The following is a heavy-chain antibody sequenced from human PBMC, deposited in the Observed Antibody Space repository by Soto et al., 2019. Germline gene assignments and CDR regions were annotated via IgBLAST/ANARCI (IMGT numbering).Heavy chain of an antibody. V-gene: IGHV5-51*01. J-gene: IGHJ6*02. CDR3: ARLQAFQLVLAPEYYYGMDV. CDR2: IYPGDSDT. CDR1: GYSFTSYW. Sequence: PGESLKISCKGSGYSFTSYWIGWVRQMPGKGLEWMGIIYPGDSDTRYSPSFQGQVTISADKSISTAYLQWSSLKASDTAMYYCARLQAFQLVLAPEYYYGMDVWGQGTTVTVSS. D-gene: IGHD6-6*01.